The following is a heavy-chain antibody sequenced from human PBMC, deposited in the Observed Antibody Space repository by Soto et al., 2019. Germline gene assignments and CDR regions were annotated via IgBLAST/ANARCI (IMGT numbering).Heavy chain of an antibody. CDR1: GGTFSSYA. Sequence: SVKVSCKASGGTFSSYAISWVRQAHGQGLEWMGGIIPIFGTANYAQKFQGRVTITADESTSTAYMELSSLRSEDTAVYYCARVVGSSWYQVGRDRWFDPWGQGTLVTVSS. CDR3: ARVVGSSWYQVGRDRWFDP. CDR2: IIPIFGTA. D-gene: IGHD6-13*01. V-gene: IGHV1-69*13. J-gene: IGHJ5*02.